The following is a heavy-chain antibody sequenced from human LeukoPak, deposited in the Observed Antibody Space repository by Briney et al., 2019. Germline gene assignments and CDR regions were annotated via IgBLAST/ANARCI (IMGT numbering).Heavy chain of an antibody. CDR2: INHSGST. CDR3: ARGGAGYQLLSTNRDYYYMDV. Sequence: PSETLSLTCAVYGGSFSGYYWSWIRQPPGKGLEWIGEINHSGSTNYNPSLKSRVTISVDTSKNQFSLKLSSVTAADTAVYYCARGGAGYQLLSTNRDYYYMDVWGKGTTVTVSS. D-gene: IGHD2-2*01. J-gene: IGHJ6*03. CDR1: GGSFSGYY. V-gene: IGHV4-34*01.